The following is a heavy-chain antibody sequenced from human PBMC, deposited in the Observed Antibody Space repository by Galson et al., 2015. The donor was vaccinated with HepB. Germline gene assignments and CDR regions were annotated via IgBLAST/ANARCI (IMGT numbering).Heavy chain of an antibody. Sequence: SLRLSCAASGFTFSSYAMSWVRQAPGKGLEWVSGITGGGGNAPYADSVQGSLRTSRDSPKNSLYLHRGSLRAEDTALYYCVQEGGDFRGAFSPGGDQWGQGTLVTVSS. D-gene: IGHD3-16*01. V-gene: IGHV3-23*01. CDR1: GFTFSSYA. CDR3: VQEGGDFRGAFSPGGDQ. CDR2: ITGGGGNA. J-gene: IGHJ4*02.